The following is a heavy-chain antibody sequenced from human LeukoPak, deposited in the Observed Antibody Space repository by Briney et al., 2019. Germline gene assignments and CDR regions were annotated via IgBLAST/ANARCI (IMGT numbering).Heavy chain of an antibody. D-gene: IGHD3-22*01. V-gene: IGHV1-18*01. CDR1: GYTFTSYG. Sequence: GSSVKISCKSSGYTFTSYGISWVRQAPGQGLEWMGWISAYNGNTNYAQKLQGRVTMTTDTSTSTAYMELRSLRSDDTAVYYCARDSYYYDSSGARGYFQHWGQGTLVTVSS. J-gene: IGHJ1*01. CDR3: ARDSYYYDSSGARGYFQH. CDR2: ISAYNGNT.